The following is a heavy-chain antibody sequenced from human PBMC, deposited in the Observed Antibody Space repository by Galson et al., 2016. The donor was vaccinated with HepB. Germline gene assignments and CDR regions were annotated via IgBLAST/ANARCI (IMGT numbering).Heavy chain of an antibody. CDR2: IDWDDDK. V-gene: IGHV2-70*01. Sequence: PALVKPTQTLTLTCTFSGFSLTTDGMCVSWIRQPPEKPLEWLALIDWDDDKYYSPSLQTRLTISKDTSKNQVVLTMTTLDPVDTAAYYCARSTLTTVTSYPFDIWGQGTVVTVSS. CDR1: GFSLTTDGMC. CDR3: ARSTLTTVTSYPFDI. J-gene: IGHJ3*02. D-gene: IGHD4-17*01.